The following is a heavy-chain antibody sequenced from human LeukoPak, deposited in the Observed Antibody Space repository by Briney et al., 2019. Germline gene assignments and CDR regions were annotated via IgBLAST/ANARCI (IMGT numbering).Heavy chain of an antibody. CDR2: IFPGDSDT. Sequence: GESLKISCKGSGYPFTSYWIGWVRQMPGKGLEWMGIIFPGDSDTRYSPSFRGQVTISADKSISTAYLQWSSLKASDTAIYYCARHWAADAFDIWGQGTMVTVSS. CDR1: GYPFTSYW. J-gene: IGHJ3*02. D-gene: IGHD3-16*01. CDR3: ARHWAADAFDI. V-gene: IGHV5-51*01.